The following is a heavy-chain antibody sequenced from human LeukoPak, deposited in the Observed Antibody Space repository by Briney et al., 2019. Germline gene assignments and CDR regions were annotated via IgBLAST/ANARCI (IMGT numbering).Heavy chain of an antibody. V-gene: IGHV3-43D*04. D-gene: IGHD4-11*01. J-gene: IGHJ6*03. CDR3: AKGGSNSLYYYYYMDV. Sequence: GGSLRLSCAASGFTFDDYAMHWVRQAPGKGLEWVSLISWDGGSTYYADSVKGRFTISRDNSKNSLYLQMNSLRAEDTASYYCAKGGSNSLYYYYYMDVWGKGTTVTVSS. CDR1: GFTFDDYA. CDR2: ISWDGGST.